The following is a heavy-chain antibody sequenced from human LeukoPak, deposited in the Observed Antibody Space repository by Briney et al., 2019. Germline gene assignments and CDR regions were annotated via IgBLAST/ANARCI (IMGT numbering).Heavy chain of an antibody. V-gene: IGHV1-8*02. D-gene: IGHD2-15*01. J-gene: IGHJ5*02. Sequence: ASVKVSCKASGYTFTSYDINWVRQATGQGLEWMGWMNPNSGNTGYAQKFQGRVTMTRDTSISTAYMELSRLRSDDTAVYYCARDLVLGGYCSGGSCYRYWFDPWGQGTLVTVSS. CDR1: GYTFTSYD. CDR2: MNPNSGNT. CDR3: ARDLVLGGYCSGGSCYRYWFDP.